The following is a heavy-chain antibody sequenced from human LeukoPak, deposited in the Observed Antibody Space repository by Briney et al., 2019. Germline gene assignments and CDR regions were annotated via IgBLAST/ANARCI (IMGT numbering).Heavy chain of an antibody. D-gene: IGHD3-22*01. CDR2: IYYSGST. Sequence: PSQTLSLTCTVSGGSISRGGYYWSWIRQHPGKGLEWIGYIYYSGSTYYNPSLKSRVTISVDTSKNQFSLKLSSVTATDTAVYYCARVKGYYYDSSGYYYVDYWGQGTLVTVSS. V-gene: IGHV4-31*03. J-gene: IGHJ4*02. CDR3: ARVKGYYYDSSGYYYVDY. CDR1: GGSISRGGYY.